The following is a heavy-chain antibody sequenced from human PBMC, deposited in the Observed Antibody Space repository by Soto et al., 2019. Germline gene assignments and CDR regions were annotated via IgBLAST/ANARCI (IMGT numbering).Heavy chain of an antibody. CDR3: AMADYGDDDH. CDR2: IKAYSGNT. D-gene: IGHD4-17*01. Sequence: QLQLVQSGPEAKKPGASVKVSCKASGYTFATSTISWLRQAPGQGPEWMGWIKAYSGNTNYAQKLQGRFTMTTDTATSTAYMELRSLTTDDTAIYYCAMADYGDDDHWGQGTLVTVSS. CDR1: GYTFATST. J-gene: IGHJ4*02. V-gene: IGHV1-18*01.